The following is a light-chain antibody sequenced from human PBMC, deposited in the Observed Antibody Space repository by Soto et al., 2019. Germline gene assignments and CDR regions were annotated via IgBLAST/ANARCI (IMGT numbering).Light chain of an antibody. Sequence: QLVLTQSPSASASLGALVKLTCTLSSGHRSYTIAWHQQLPEKGPRYLMTLNSDGSHRKGDGIPDRFSGSSSGAERYLSISSLQSEDEADYYCQTWGTGYVVFGGGTKLTVL. CDR3: QTWGTGYVV. CDR2: LNSDGSH. V-gene: IGLV4-69*01. J-gene: IGLJ2*01. CDR1: SGHRSYT.